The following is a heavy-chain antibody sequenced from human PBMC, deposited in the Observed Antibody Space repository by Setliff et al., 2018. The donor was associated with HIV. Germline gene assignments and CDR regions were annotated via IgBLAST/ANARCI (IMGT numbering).Heavy chain of an antibody. J-gene: IGHJ3*01. CDR1: GGNFDTFG. CDR3: ARPIRAAAGNDAFHV. D-gene: IGHD6-13*01. CDR2: IIPIVGIP. V-gene: IGHV1-69*10. Sequence: SVKVSCKASGGNFDTFGFSWVRQAPGQGLEWMGGIIPIVGIPNYSQTFQGRVAITADESTSTAYMELSSLRSEDSAVYFCARPIRAAAGNDAFHVWGQGTMVTVSS.